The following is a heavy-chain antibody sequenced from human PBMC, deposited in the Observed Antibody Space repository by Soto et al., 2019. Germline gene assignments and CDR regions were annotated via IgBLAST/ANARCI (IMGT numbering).Heavy chain of an antibody. Sequence: SETLSLTFAVYGGSFSGYYWSWIRQPPGKGLEWIGEINHSGSTNYNPSLKSRVTISVDTSKNQFSLKLSSVTAADTAVYYCARALGIAVARYYYYYYGMDVWGQGTTVTVSS. J-gene: IGHJ6*02. CDR1: GGSFSGYY. CDR3: ARALGIAVARYYYYYYGMDV. CDR2: INHSGST. D-gene: IGHD6-19*01. V-gene: IGHV4-34*01.